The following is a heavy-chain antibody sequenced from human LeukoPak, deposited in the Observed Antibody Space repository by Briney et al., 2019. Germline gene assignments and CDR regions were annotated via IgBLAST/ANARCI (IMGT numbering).Heavy chain of an antibody. CDR2: IYSSGST. D-gene: IGHD4/OR15-4a*01. CDR3: ARDDPLTNWFDP. J-gene: IGHJ5*02. CDR1: GGSISSGGYS. V-gene: IGHV4-30-4*07. Sequence: PSQTLSLTCTVSGGSISSGGYSWNWIRQPPGKGLEWIGYIYSSGSTYYNPSLKSRVTISVDTSKNQFSLKMSSVTAADTAVYYCARDDPLTNWFDPWGQGTLVTVSS.